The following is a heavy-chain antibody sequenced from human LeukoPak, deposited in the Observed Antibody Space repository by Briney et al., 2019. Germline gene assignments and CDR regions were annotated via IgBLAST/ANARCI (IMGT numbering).Heavy chain of an antibody. CDR2: IYSGGST. D-gene: IGHD3-16*02. CDR3: ARDRDYVWGSYRYSPLFDY. V-gene: IGHV3-53*01. CDR1: GFTVSSNY. Sequence: PGGSLRLSCTASGFTVSSNYMSWVRQAPGKGLEWVSVIYSGGSTYYADSVKGRFTISRDNSKNTLYLQMNSLRAEDTAVYYCARDRDYVWGSYRYSPLFDYWGQGTLVTVSS. J-gene: IGHJ4*02.